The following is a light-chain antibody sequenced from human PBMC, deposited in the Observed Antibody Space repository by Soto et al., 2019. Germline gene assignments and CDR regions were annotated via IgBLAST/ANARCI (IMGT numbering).Light chain of an antibody. CDR3: QQYGSSPLT. CDR1: QSVSSGY. Sequence: DIVLTQSPGTLSLSPGERATLSCRASQSVSSGYLAWYQQKPGQAPRLLIYGASSRATGIPDRFSGGGSGTDFTLTVSRLDPEDFAVYYCQQYGSSPLTFGGGTKVEIK. V-gene: IGKV3-20*01. J-gene: IGKJ4*01. CDR2: GAS.